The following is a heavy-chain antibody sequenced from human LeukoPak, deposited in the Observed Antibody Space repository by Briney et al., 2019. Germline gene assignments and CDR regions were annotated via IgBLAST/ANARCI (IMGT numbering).Heavy chain of an antibody. CDR3: AREDLAAAGIGYFDY. Sequence: GGSLRLSCAASGFTFDGYGMSWVRQAPGKGLEWVSGINWNGGSTGYADSVKGRFTISRDNAKNSLYLQMNSLRAEDTALYYCAREDLAAAGIGYFDYWGQGTLVTVSS. D-gene: IGHD6-13*01. CDR1: GFTFDGYG. CDR2: INWNGGST. J-gene: IGHJ4*02. V-gene: IGHV3-20*04.